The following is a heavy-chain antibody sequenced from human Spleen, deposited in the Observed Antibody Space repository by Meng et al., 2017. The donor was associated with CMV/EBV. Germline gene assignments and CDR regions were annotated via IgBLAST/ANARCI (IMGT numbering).Heavy chain of an antibody. CDR1: VSVSSGSFF. CDR2: MYYNGDT. J-gene: IGHJ4*02. V-gene: IGHV4-61*01. Sequence: VSVSSGSFFWSWIRQPPGKGLAWIGYMYYNGDTNYNPSLKSRVTISIDPSKNLFSLKVSSVTAADTAVYYCARIRSGWGSTPGPIDYWGQGTLVTVSS. D-gene: IGHD7-27*01. CDR3: ARIRSGWGSTPGPIDY.